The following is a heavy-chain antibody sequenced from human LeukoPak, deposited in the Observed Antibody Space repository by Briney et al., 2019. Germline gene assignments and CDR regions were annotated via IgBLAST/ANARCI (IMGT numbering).Heavy chain of an antibody. D-gene: IGHD1-1*01. CDR1: GFTFSNAW. CDR3: ARAVQLERPPPLIGYYMDV. V-gene: IGHV4-59*01. J-gene: IGHJ6*03. Sequence: GSLRLSCAASGFTFSNAWMSWVRQAPGKGLEWIGYIYYSGSTNYNPSLKSRVTISLDTSKNQFSLKLSSVTAADTAVYYCARAVQLERPPPLIGYYMDVWGKGTTVTVSS. CDR2: IYYSGST.